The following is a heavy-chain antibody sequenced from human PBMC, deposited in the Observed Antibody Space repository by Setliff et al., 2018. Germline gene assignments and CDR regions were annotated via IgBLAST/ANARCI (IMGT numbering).Heavy chain of an antibody. CDR1: GGSFSGYY. CDR2: INYSRVV. D-gene: IGHD1-26*01. Sequence: PSETLSLTCGVSGGSFSGYYWSWIRQSQGGGLEWIGEINYSRVVNYKPSLKSRVSISLDTSKNQYSLRLTSLTAADTAVYYCARGSGSFPFDYWGPGTLVTVSS. CDR3: ARGSGSFPFDY. V-gene: IGHV4-34*01. J-gene: IGHJ4*02.